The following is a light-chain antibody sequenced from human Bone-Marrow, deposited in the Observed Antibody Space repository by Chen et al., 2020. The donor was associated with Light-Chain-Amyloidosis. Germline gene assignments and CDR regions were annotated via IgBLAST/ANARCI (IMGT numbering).Light chain of an antibody. CDR2: DVN. J-gene: IGLJ3*02. CDR1: SSDVGGYNF. CDR3: SSYTTSSSWV. Sequence: QSALTQPASVSGSPGPSIPISSTGTSSDVGGYNFVSWYQQHPGKAPKLMIYDVNNRPSGVSDRFSGSKSGNTASLTISGLQAEDEADYYCSSYTTSSSWVFGGGTKLTVL. V-gene: IGLV2-14*03.